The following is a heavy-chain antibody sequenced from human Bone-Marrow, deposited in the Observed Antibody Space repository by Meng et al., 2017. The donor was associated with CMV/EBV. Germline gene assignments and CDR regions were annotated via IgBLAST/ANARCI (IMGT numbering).Heavy chain of an antibody. CDR1: GGSNCRSLC. J-gene: IGHJ4*02. CDR2: ISYSGDT. D-gene: IGHD2-8*02. CDR3: ARSPGFWSLDY. V-gene: IGHV4-4*01. Sequence: CAVTGGSNCRSLCWSWARQPPGKSLEWIGEISYSGDTKYNPSLQSRANISSDTTNNRFSLRLNSVTAADTGVYFCARSPGFWSLDYWGRGTLVTVSS.